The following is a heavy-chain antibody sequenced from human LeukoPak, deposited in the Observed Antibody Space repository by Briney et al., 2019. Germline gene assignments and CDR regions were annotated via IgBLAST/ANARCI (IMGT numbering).Heavy chain of an antibody. CDR1: GYSISSGYY. CDR3: ASPLPVYYYDSSGYYYDY. CDR2: IYHSGST. V-gene: IGHV4-38-2*01. J-gene: IGHJ4*02. D-gene: IGHD3-22*01. Sequence: SXXLSLTCAVSGYSISSGYYWGWIGPPPGKGLEWIGMIYHSGSTYYNPSLKSRVTISVDTSKHQFSLKLSSVTAADTAVYYCASPLPVYYYDSSGYYYDYWGQGTLVTVSS.